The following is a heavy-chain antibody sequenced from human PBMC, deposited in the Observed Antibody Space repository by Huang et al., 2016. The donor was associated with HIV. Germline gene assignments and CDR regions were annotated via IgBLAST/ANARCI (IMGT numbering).Heavy chain of an antibody. CDR1: GFILSNYG. D-gene: IGHD3-22*01. V-gene: IGHV3-33*04. CDR3: ARGDYYDSSGYHPGYFDY. Sequence: VQLIESGGGGVQPGKSLRLSCATSGFILSNYGMHWVRQAPGKGLKLVAFIRNDGMKKNYADSVRGRFTVGRDNGNNTLFLQMRSLGVDDTAVYYCARGDYYDSSGYHPGYFDYWGQGILVTVSS. CDR2: IRNDGMKK. J-gene: IGHJ4*02.